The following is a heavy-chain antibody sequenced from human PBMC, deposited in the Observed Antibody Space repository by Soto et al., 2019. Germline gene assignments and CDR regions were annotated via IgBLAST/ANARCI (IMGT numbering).Heavy chain of an antibody. CDR3: ASPSSGYYSYFDY. Sequence: GASVKVSCKASGGTFSSYAISWVRQAPGQGLEWMGGIIPIFGTADYAQKFQGRVTITADESTSTAYMELSSLRSEDTAVYYCASPSSGYYSYFDYWGQGTLVTVSS. D-gene: IGHD3-22*01. V-gene: IGHV1-69*13. CDR1: GGTFSSYA. J-gene: IGHJ4*02. CDR2: IIPIFGTA.